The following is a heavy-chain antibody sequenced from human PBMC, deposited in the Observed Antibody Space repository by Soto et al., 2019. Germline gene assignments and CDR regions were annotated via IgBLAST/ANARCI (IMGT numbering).Heavy chain of an antibody. J-gene: IGHJ4*02. CDR3: ARDYPPKAYFDY. CDR2: ISAYNGNT. CDR1: VYTLARYG. V-gene: IGHV1-18*01. Sequence: GPVEGCLTASVYTLARYGINCVGPAPGQGLEWMGWISAYNGNTNYAQKLQGRVTMTTDTSTSTAYMELRSLRSDDTAVYYCARDYPPKAYFDYWGQGTLVTVSS.